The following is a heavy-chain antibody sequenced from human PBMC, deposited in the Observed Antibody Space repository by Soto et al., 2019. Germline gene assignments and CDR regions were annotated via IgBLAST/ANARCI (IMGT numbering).Heavy chain of an antibody. D-gene: IGHD3-10*01. J-gene: IGHJ4*02. CDR1: GGSFSGYY. CDR3: ARSSDYGSGSFDFDY. Sequence: PSETMSLTCAVYGGSFSGYYWSWIRQPPGKGLEWIGDIYYSGSTNYNPSLKSRVTISVDTSKNQFSLKLSSVTAADTAVYYCARSSDYGSGSFDFDYWGQGTLVTVSS. V-gene: IGHV4-34*01. CDR2: IYYSGST.